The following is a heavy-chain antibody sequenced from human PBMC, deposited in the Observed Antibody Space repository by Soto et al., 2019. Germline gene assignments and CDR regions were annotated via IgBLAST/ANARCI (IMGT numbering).Heavy chain of an antibody. V-gene: IGHV4-59*01. CDR3: ARAVYDFWSGSAFDY. CDR1: GGSISSYY. CDR2: IYYSGST. J-gene: IGHJ4*02. Sequence: SETLSLTCTVSGGSISSYYWSWIRQPPGKGLEWIGYIYYSGSTNYNPSLKSRVTISVDTSKNQFSLKLSSVTAADTAMYYCARAVYDFWSGSAFDYWGQGTLVTVSS. D-gene: IGHD3-3*01.